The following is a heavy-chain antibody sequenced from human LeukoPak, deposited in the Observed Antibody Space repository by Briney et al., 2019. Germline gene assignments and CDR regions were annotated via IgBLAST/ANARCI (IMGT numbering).Heavy chain of an antibody. J-gene: IGHJ4*02. Sequence: GESLKISCKGSGYSFSSYWIGWVRQMPGKGLEWMEIILPGDSDTRYSPSFQGQVTISADKSISTAYLQWSNLKASDTAVYFCARRPPNYYDTSGYAVLDYWGQGTLVTVSS. D-gene: IGHD3-22*01. CDR2: ILPGDSDT. V-gene: IGHV5-51*01. CDR1: GYSFSSYW. CDR3: ARRPPNYYDTSGYAVLDY.